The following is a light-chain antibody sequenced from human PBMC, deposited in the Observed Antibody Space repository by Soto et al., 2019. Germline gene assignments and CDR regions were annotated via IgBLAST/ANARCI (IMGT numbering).Light chain of an antibody. V-gene: IGLV6-57*04. CDR2: EDN. Sequence: NFMLTQPHSVSESPGKTVTISCTRISGGIASNFVQWYQQRPGSAPTSVIYEDNQRPSGVPDRFSGSIDSSSNSASLTISGLETEDEADYYCQSYDTTNHVVFGGGTKVTVL. J-gene: IGLJ2*01. CDR1: SGGIASNF. CDR3: QSYDTTNHVV.